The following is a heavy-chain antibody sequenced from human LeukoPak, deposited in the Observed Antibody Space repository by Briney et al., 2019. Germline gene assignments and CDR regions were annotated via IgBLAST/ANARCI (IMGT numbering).Heavy chain of an antibody. J-gene: IGHJ4*02. CDR1: GFTFSSYA. CDR2: IKQDGSEK. D-gene: IGHD3-3*01. CDR3: ARDSRYYDFWSGHNF. V-gene: IGHV3-7*01. Sequence: PGGSLRLSCAASGFTFSSYAMHWVRQAPGKGLEWVANIKQDGSEKYYVDSVKGRFTISRDNAKNSLYLQMNSLRAEDTAVYYCARDSRYYDFWSGHNFWGQGTLVTVSS.